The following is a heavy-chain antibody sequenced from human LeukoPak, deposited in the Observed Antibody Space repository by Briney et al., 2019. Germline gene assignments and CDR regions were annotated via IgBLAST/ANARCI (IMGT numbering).Heavy chain of an antibody. CDR3: ARYFDSWITHSDAFDF. D-gene: IGHD3-3*01. J-gene: IGHJ3*01. CDR2: VYHTGTT. Sequence: SETLSLTCAVSDYSISSGYYWAWIRQPPGKGLEWIASVYHTGTTFYNPSLKSRVTISINTSKNHFSLRLTSVTAADAAVYFCARYFDSWITHSDAFDFWGQGTMVTVSS. V-gene: IGHV4-38-2*01. CDR1: DYSISSGYY.